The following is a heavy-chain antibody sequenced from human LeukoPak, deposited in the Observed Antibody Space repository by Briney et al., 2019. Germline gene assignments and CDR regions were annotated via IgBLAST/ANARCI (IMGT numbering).Heavy chain of an antibody. CDR2: MSTGGTT. V-gene: IGHV3-53*01. CDR3: ATSRAAADY. J-gene: IGHJ4*02. D-gene: IGHD6-13*01. Sequence: GGSLRLSCAASGFTVSGNYMNWVRQAPGKGLEWVSVMSTGGTTYYADSVKGRLTISRDNSKNTLYLQMNSLRAEDTAVYYCATSRAAADYWGQGTLVTVSS. CDR1: GFTVSGNY.